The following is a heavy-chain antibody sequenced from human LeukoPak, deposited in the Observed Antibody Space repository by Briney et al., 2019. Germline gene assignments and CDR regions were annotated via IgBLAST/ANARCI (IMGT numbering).Heavy chain of an antibody. CDR2: INRDESRT. J-gene: IGHJ6*03. Sequence: PGGSLRLSCAASGFTFSSHWMHWVRQAPGKGLLWVSRINRDESRTSYADSVKGRFTISRDNAKNTLYLQVNSLRAEDTAVYYCAREASIYYNMDVWGKGTTVTVSS. CDR1: GFTFSSHW. V-gene: IGHV3-74*01. D-gene: IGHD2/OR15-2a*01. CDR3: AREASIYYNMDV.